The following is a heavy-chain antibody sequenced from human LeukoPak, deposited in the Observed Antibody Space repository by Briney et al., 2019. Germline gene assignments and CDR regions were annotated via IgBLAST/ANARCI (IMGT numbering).Heavy chain of an antibody. D-gene: IGHD3-9*01. CDR2: IKQDGSEK. J-gene: IGHJ4*02. CDR3: ARAVYYDILTGQTPVYFDY. V-gene: IGHV3-7*03. CDR1: GFTFSSYW. Sequence: GGSLRLSCAASGFTFSSYWMSWVRQAPGKGLEWVANIKQDGSEKYYVDSVKGRFTISRDNAKNSLYLQMTSLRAEDTAVYYCARAVYYDILTGQTPVYFDYWGQGTLVTVSS.